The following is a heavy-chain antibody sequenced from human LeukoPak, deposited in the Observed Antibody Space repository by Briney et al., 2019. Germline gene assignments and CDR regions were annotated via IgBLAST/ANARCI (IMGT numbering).Heavy chain of an antibody. CDR1: GGSVSIGTHY. V-gene: IGHV4-61*02. Sequence: PSETLSLTCTVSGGSVSIGTHYWSWIRQPAGKGLEWIGRIYTSGSTNYNPSVKSRVTISVDTSKNQFSLKLSSVTAADTAVYYCARDREYQLLTYYYYYMDVWGKGTTVTVSS. J-gene: IGHJ6*03. CDR2: IYTSGST. D-gene: IGHD2-2*01. CDR3: ARDREYQLLTYYYYYMDV.